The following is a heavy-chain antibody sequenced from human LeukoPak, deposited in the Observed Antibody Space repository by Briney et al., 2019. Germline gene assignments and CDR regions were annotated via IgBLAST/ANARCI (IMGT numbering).Heavy chain of an antibody. CDR2: INGSGGST. V-gene: IGHV3-23*01. CDR3: AKDGMATISYYFDY. D-gene: IGHD5-24*01. Sequence: PGGSLRLSCAASGFTFSSYAMSWVRQAPGKGLVWVSAINGSGGSTYYADSVKGRFTISRDNAKNTLYLQMNSLGAEDSAVYYCAKDGMATISYYFDYWGQGTLVTVSS. J-gene: IGHJ4*02. CDR1: GFTFSSYA.